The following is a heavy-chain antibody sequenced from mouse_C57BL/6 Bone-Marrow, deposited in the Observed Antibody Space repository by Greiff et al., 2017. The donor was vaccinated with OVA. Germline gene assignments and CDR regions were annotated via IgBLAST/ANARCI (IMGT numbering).Heavy chain of an antibody. J-gene: IGHJ1*03. CDR1: GYTFTSYW. Sequence: VQLKQPGAELVRPGTSVKLSCKASGYTFTSYWMHWVKQRPGQGLEWIGVIDPSDSYTNYNQKFKGKATLTVDTSSSTAYMQLSSLTSEDSAVYYCAPNWDGYWYFDVWGTGTTVTVSS. CDR2: IDPSDSYT. V-gene: IGHV1-59*01. D-gene: IGHD4-1*01. CDR3: APNWDGYWYFDV.